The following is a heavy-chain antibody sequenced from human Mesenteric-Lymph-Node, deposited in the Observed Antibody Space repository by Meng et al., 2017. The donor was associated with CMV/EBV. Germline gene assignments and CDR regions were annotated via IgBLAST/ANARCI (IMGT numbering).Heavy chain of an antibody. V-gene: IGHV3-30*04. J-gene: IGHJ3*02. Sequence: GESLKISCAASGFTFSSYAMHWVRQAPGKGLEWVAVISGDGSNKYYADSVKGRFTISRDNSKNTLYLQMNSLRAEDTAVYYCAREGSSGWYGVTSSGFDIWGQGTMVTVSS. CDR3: AREGSSGWYGVTSSGFDI. CDR2: ISGDGSNK. CDR1: GFTFSSYA. D-gene: IGHD6-19*01.